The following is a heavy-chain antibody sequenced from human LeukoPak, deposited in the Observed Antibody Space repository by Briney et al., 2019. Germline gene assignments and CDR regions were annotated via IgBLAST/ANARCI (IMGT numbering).Heavy chain of an antibody. CDR1: GGTFSSSA. V-gene: IGHV1-69*04. CDR3: ARDQGLTAPPPYGLDV. CDR2: IIPVLNIT. D-gene: IGHD5-18*01. J-gene: IGHJ6*02. Sequence: ASVKVSCKTSGGTFSSSAITWVRQAPGQGLEWMGRIIPVLNITTYAQKFQGTLTIPADTSTRTVYMELSSLRSEETAVYYCARDQGLTAPPPYGLDVWGQGTTVIVSS.